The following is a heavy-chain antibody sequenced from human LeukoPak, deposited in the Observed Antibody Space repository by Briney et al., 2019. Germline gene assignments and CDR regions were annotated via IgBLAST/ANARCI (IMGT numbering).Heavy chain of an antibody. CDR1: GFTFTYYY. CDR3: TREALRWFEDGNYYYYGMDV. Sequence: ASVRVSFKASGFTFTYYYMHWLRQAPGQGLEWVGWINPNSGGTNYAQKFQGRVTMTRDTSISTAYLELSRLRSDDTAVYYCTREALRWFEDGNYYYYGMDVWGRGTTVSVSS. J-gene: IGHJ6*02. D-gene: IGHD3-10*01. V-gene: IGHV1-2*02. CDR2: INPNSGGT.